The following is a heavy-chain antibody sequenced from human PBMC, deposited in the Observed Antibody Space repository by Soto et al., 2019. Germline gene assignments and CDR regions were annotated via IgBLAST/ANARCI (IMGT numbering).Heavy chain of an antibody. CDR1: GGSLSSGDYY. CDR3: ASVGGFGATSIDY. V-gene: IGHV4-30-4*01. CDR2: IYYSGST. D-gene: IGHD3-10*01. J-gene: IGHJ4*02. Sequence: SETLSLTCTVSGGSLSSGDYYWGWIRQPPGKGLEWIGYIYYSGSTYYNPSLKSRVTISVDTSKNQFSLKLSSVTAADTAVYYCASVGGFGATSIDYWGQGILVTVSS.